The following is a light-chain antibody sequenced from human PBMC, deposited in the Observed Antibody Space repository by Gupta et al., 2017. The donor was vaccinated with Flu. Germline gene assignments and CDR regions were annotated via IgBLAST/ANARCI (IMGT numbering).Light chain of an antibody. CDR3: RQAKQFPHT. V-gene: IGKV2-24*01. CDR1: KGLVHSDGNTY. J-gene: IGKJ2*01. CDR2: KVS. Sequence: IVMTQTPLSSPVTLGQPASISCRSSKGLVHSDGNTYLSWLQQRPGQPPRLLIYKVSNRGSGVPDRVSGSGAGTDFTLKISRVEAEDVGIYYCRQAKQFPHTVGQGTKMEI.